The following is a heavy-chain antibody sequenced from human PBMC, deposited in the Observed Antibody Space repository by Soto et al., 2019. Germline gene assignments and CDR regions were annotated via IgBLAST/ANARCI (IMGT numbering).Heavy chain of an antibody. D-gene: IGHD6-6*01. J-gene: IGHJ4*02. CDR3: ARQVPWGGSLVHYFDN. Sequence: PSETLSLTCSVSGYSISYRTYYWGWIRQPPGKGLEWIGSLYHSGTTYYNPSLKNRLTISVDTSKNQFSLKLSSVTAADTAVYFCARQVPWGGSLVHYFDNWGQGALVTVSS. CDR2: LYHSGTT. V-gene: IGHV4-39*01. CDR1: GYSISYRTYY.